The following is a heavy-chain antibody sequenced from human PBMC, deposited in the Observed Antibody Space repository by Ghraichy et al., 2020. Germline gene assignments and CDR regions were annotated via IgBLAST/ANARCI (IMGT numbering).Heavy chain of an antibody. CDR3: ARQLYYYDSRGGGGAFDI. CDR1: GGSFSTRDYF. CDR2: IYFTGST. Sequence: SETLSLTCGVSGGSFSTRDYFWGWIRQPPGKGPEWIGTIYFTGSTYYNSSLESRVTRSADKSKNQFYLRLTSVTAADTDLYYCARQLYYYDSRGGGGAFDIWGQGTMVTVSS. V-gene: IGHV4-39*01. J-gene: IGHJ3*02. D-gene: IGHD3-22*01.